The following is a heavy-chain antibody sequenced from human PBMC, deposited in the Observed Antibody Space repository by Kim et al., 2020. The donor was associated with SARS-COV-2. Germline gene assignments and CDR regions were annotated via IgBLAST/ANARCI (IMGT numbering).Heavy chain of an antibody. J-gene: IGHJ4*02. CDR2: INHSGST. CDR1: GGSFSGYY. Sequence: SETLSLTCAVYGGSFSGYYWSWIRQPPGKGLEWIGEINHSGSTNYNPSLKSRVTISVDTSKNQFSLKLSSVTAADTAVYYCARGRIMITSTNYFDYWGQGTLVTVSS. D-gene: IGHD3-16*01. V-gene: IGHV4-34*01. CDR3: ARGRIMITSTNYFDY.